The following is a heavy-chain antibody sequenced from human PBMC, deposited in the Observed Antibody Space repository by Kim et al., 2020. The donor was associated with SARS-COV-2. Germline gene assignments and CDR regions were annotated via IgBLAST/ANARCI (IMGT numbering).Heavy chain of an antibody. V-gene: IGHV1-18*01. D-gene: IGHD6-13*01. CDR3: ARDPGSSSWSPRFDY. Sequence: QKLQGRVTMTTDTSTSTAYMELRSLRSDDTAVYYCARDPGSSSWSPRFDYWGQGTLVTVSS. J-gene: IGHJ4*02.